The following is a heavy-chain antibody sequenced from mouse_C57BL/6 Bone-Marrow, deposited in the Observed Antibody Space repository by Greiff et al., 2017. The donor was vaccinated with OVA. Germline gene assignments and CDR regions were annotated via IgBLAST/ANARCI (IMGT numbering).Heavy chain of an antibody. CDR3: ARDYYSNYYYAMDY. V-gene: IGHV1-81*01. J-gene: IGHJ4*01. CDR1: GYTFTSYG. D-gene: IGHD2-5*01. CDR2: IYPRSGNT. Sequence: VQGVESGAELARPGASVKLSCKASGYTFTSYGISWVKQRTGQGLEWIGEIYPRSGNTYYNEKFKGKATLTADKSSSTAYMELRSLTSEDSAVYFCARDYYSNYYYAMDYWGQGTSVTVSS.